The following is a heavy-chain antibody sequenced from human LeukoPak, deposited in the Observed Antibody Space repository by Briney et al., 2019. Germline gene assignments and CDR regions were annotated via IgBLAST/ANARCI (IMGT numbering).Heavy chain of an antibody. D-gene: IGHD1-26*01. CDR2: IYSGGST. CDR1: GFIFSSNY. Sequence: GGSLRLSCAASGFIFSSNYMSWVRQAPGKGLEWVSVIYSGGSTYYADSVKGRFTISRDNSKNTLYLQMNSLRAEDTAVYYCARGGPNDAFDIWGQGTMVTVSS. V-gene: IGHV3-53*01. J-gene: IGHJ3*02. CDR3: ARGGPNDAFDI.